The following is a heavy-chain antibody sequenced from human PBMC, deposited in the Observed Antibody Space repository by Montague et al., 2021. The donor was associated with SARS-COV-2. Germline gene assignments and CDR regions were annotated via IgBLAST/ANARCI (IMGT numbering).Heavy chain of an antibody. CDR2: INHSGST. CDR1: GGSFSGHY. J-gene: IGHJ4*02. V-gene: IGHV4-34*01. Sequence: SETRYLTCAVYGGSFSGHYWNWIRQPPGKGLEWIGEINHSGSTNNNPSLKSRVTMSVDTSKNQFSLKLGSVTAADTAVYYCARGARQGYGFRLGSFDYWGQRTLVTVSS. D-gene: IGHD3-10*01. CDR3: ARGARQGYGFRLGSFDY.